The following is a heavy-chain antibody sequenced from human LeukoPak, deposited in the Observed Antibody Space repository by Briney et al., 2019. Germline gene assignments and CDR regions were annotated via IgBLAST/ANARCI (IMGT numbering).Heavy chain of an antibody. V-gene: IGHV3-30*18. CDR2: ISYEGGTQ. Sequence: GMSLRLSCAASGVTLNPYGMRWVRQAAGKGLGWVAVISYEGGTQHYADSVNGRFIISRDNPRNTLYLQMNILRTEDTAVYYCAKEGTPQVSTWYDLWGQGTQVIVSS. CDR1: GVTLNPYG. J-gene: IGHJ5*02. D-gene: IGHD3-10*01. CDR3: AKEGTPQVSTWYDL.